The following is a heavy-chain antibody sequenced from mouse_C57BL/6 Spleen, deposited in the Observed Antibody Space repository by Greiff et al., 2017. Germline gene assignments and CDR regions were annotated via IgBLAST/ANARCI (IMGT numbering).Heavy chain of an antibody. D-gene: IGHD3-2*02. CDR2: IYPGSGST. J-gene: IGHJ3*01. CDR1: GYTFTSYW. CDR3: AREGPQAWFAY. Sequence: QVHVKQPGAELVKPGASVKMSCKASGYTFTSYWITWVKQRPGQGLEWIGDIYPGSGSTNYNEKFKSKATLTVDTSSSTAYMQLSSLTSEDSAVYDCAREGPQAWFAYWGQGTLVTVSA. V-gene: IGHV1-55*01.